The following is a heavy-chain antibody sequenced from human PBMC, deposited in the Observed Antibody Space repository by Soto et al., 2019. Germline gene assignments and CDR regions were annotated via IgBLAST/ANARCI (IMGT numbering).Heavy chain of an antibody. J-gene: IGHJ6*02. Sequence: SGPTLVNPTQTLTLTCTFSGFSLSTSGVGVGWIRQPPGKALEWLALIYWDDDKRYSPSLKSRLTIAKDTSKNQVVLTMTNMDPVDTATYYCVHSRCGGDCLQSYSSHYYYGMDIWGQGTTVTAP. V-gene: IGHV2-5*02. CDR1: GFSLSTSGVG. CDR2: IYWDDDK. D-gene: IGHD2-21*02. CDR3: VHSRCGGDCLQSYSSHYYYGMDI.